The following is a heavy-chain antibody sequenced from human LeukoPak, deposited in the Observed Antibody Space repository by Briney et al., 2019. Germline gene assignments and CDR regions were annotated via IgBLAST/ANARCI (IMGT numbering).Heavy chain of an antibody. J-gene: IGHJ6*03. D-gene: IGHD3-10*01. CDR3: ARGSPYYYGSGSYYAYYYMDV. Sequence: PSETLSLTCAVYGGSFSGYYWSWIRQPPGKGLEWIGEINHSGSTNYNPSLKSRVTISVDTSKNQFSLKLSSVTAADTAVYYCARGSPYYYGSGSYYAYYYMDVWGKGTTVTVSS. CDR2: INHSGST. V-gene: IGHV4-34*01. CDR1: GGSFSGYY.